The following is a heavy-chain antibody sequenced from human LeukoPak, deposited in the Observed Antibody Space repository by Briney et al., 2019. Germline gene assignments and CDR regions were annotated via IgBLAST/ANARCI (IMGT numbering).Heavy chain of an antibody. D-gene: IGHD6-19*01. V-gene: IGHV3-48*01. J-gene: IGHJ4*02. CDR1: GFTFSSYS. CDR2: ISSNSSTI. CDR3: ARALRSKNAAVAGFDY. Sequence: GGSLRLSCAASGFTFSSYSMNWVRQAPGKGLEWVSYISSNSSTIYYADSVKGRFTISRDNAKNSLYLQMNSLRAEDTAVYYCARALRSKNAAVAGFDYWGQGTLVTVSS.